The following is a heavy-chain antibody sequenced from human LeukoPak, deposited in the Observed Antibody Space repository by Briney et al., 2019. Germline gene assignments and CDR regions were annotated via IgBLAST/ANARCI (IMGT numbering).Heavy chain of an antibody. D-gene: IGHD2-8*01. CDR1: GGTFSSYT. V-gene: IGHV1-69*02. CDR2: IIPILGIA. Sequence: SVKVSCKASGGTFSSYTISWVRQAPGQGLEWMGRIIPILGIANYAQKFQGRVTITADKSTSTAYMELSSLRSEDTAVYYCARKRRNNAVRYYYYYGMDVWGQGTTVTVSS. J-gene: IGHJ6*02. CDR3: ARKRRNNAVRYYYYYGMDV.